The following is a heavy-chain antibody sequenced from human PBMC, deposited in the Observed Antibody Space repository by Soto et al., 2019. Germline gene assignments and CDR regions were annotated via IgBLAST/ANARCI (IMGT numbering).Heavy chain of an antibody. Sequence: PSETLSLTCVVPDYSVSSSNWWGWIRQPPGKGLEWIGYISYTGTTYYNPSLKSRVTMSVDTSKNQFSLQLTSVTAVDTAVYYCARTTLRRGNFDSWGQGTLVTVSS. V-gene: IGHV4-28*01. J-gene: IGHJ4*02. D-gene: IGHD3-10*01. CDR2: ISYTGTT. CDR1: DYSVSSSNW. CDR3: ARTTLRRGNFDS.